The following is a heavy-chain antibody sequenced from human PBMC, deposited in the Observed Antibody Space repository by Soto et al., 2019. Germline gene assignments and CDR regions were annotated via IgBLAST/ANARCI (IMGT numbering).Heavy chain of an antibody. V-gene: IGHV4-39*07. CDR3: ARPGNYGSGSYLYYLDY. J-gene: IGHJ4*02. Sequence: SETLSLTCKVSGGSISSSSYYWGWIRQPPGKGLEWIGSIYYSGSTYYNPSLKSRVTISVDTSKNQFSLKLSSVTAADTAVYYCARPGNYGSGSYLYYLDYWGQGTLVTVSS. CDR1: GGSISSSSYY. D-gene: IGHD3-10*01. CDR2: IYYSGST.